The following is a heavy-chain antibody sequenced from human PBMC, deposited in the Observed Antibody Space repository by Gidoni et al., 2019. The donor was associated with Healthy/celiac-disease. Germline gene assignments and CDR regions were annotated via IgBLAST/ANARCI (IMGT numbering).Heavy chain of an antibody. CDR1: GFTFSSYA. D-gene: IGHD3-3*01. CDR2: ISYDGSNK. V-gene: IGHV3-30-3*01. Sequence: QVQLLESGGGVVQPGRSLRLSCAASGFTFSSYAMDWVRQAPGKGLEWVAVISYDGSNKYYADSVKGRFTIARDNSKNTLYLQMNSLRAEDTAVYYCARASGYTFYFDYWGQGTLVTVSS. CDR3: ARASGYTFYFDY. J-gene: IGHJ4*02.